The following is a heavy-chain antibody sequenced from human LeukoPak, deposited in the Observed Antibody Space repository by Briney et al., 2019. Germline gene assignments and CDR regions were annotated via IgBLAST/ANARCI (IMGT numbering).Heavy chain of an antibody. CDR3: TRAITYFYGSVTYDWFDS. V-gene: IGHV3-74*01. D-gene: IGHD3-10*01. Sequence: GGSLRLSCAASGFTFSSYWMHWVRQTPGKGLMWVARIKSDGSTIYADSVQGRFTISRDNAKNTVYLQMNSLRDDDTAIYYCTRAITYFYGSVTYDWFDSWGQGTRVTVSS. J-gene: IGHJ5*01. CDR2: IKSDGST. CDR1: GFTFSSYW.